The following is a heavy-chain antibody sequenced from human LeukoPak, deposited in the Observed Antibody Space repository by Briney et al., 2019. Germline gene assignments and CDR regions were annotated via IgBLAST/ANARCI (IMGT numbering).Heavy chain of an antibody. J-gene: IGHJ4*02. D-gene: IGHD2-2*02. Sequence: SETLSLTCAVYGGSFSGYYWSSIRQPSGKGLEWIGENNNSGSTNYNPSLKSRVTISVDTSENQFSLKLSSVTAADTAVYYCARGQIVVVPAAIRRDYYFDYWGQGTLVTVSS. CDR3: ARGQIVVVPAAIRRDYYFDY. V-gene: IGHV4-34*01. CDR1: GGSFSGYY. CDR2: NNNSGST.